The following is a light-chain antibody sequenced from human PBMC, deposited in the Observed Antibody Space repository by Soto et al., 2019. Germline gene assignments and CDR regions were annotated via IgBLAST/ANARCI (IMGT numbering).Light chain of an antibody. J-gene: IGLJ1*01. CDR2: EVD. CDR3: SSYARSKSYV. V-gene: IGLV2-8*01. Sequence: QSALTQPPSASGSPGQSVTISCTGTSCDVGGYNYVSWYQQHPGRAPKLMLYEVDKRPSGVPDRFSGSKSGNTASLTVSGLQAEDEADYYCSSYARSKSYVFGTGTKLTVL. CDR1: SCDVGGYNY.